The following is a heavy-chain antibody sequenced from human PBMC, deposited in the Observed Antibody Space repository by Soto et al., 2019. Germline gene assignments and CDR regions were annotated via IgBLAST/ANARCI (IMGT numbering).Heavy chain of an antibody. CDR1: GGTFSSYT. CDR3: ARGGGVWIGDHNWFDP. D-gene: IGHD3-10*01. J-gene: IGHJ5*02. V-gene: IGHV1-69*02. Sequence: QVQLVQSGAEVKKPGSSVKVSCKASGGTFSSYTISWVRQAPGQGLEWMGRIIPILGIANYAQKFQGRVTINADKSTSTAYMELSSLRSEDTAVYYCARGGGVWIGDHNWFDPWGQGTLVTVSS. CDR2: IIPILGIA.